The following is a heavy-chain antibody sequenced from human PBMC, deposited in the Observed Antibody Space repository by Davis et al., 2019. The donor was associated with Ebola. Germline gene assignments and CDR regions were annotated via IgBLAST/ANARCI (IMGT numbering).Heavy chain of an antibody. CDR3: AWCRYDFWSGYPYYFDY. D-gene: IGHD3-3*01. Sequence: GESLKISCAASGFTFSSYWMSWVRQAPGKGLEWVANIKQDGSEKYYVDSVKGRFTISRDNAKNSLYLQMNSLRAEDTAVYYCAWCRYDFWSGYPYYFDYWGQGTLVTVSS. V-gene: IGHV3-7*01. CDR2: IKQDGSEK. CDR1: GFTFSSYW. J-gene: IGHJ4*02.